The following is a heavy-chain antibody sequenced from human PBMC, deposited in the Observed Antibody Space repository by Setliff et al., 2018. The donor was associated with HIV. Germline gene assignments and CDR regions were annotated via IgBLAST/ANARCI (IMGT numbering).Heavy chain of an antibody. V-gene: IGHV5-51*01. D-gene: IGHD3-10*01. J-gene: IGHJ5*02. CDR3: VRHVSSSAVFDP. Sequence: GASLKISCKGSGYSFTSYWIGWVRQMPGKGLEWMGIIYPGDSDTRYSPSFQGQVTLSVDNSISPAYLQWSSLKASDTAMYYCVRHVSSSAVFDPWGQGTLVTVSS. CDR2: IYPGDSDT. CDR1: GYSFTSYW.